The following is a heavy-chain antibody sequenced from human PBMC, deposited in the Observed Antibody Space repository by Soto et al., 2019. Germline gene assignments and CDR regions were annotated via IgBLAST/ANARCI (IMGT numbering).Heavy chain of an antibody. J-gene: IGHJ4*02. CDR2: ISYDGSNK. Sequence: QPGGSLRLSCAASGFTFSSYAMHWVRQAPGKGLEWVALISYDGSNKYYADSVKGRFTISRDNSKNTLYLQMHSLRAEDTAVYYCARDLSYSTSSLGYWGQGTLVTVSS. CDR3: ARDLSYSTSSLGY. V-gene: IGHV3-30-3*01. D-gene: IGHD6-6*01. CDR1: GFTFSSYA.